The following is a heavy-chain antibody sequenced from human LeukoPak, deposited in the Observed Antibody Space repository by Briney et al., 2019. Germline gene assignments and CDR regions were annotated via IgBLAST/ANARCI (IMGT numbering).Heavy chain of an antibody. D-gene: IGHD5-24*01. CDR2: ISTSSNYK. CDR1: GFTFSTYS. CDR3: ARFRATRDGYTRSDY. V-gene: IGHV3-21*01. J-gene: IGHJ4*02. Sequence: GGSLRLSCAASGFTFSTYSMNWVRQAPGKGLEWVSSISTSSNYKYYADSVKGRFTISRDDAKNSLFLQMASLRAEDTAVYYCARFRATRDGYTRSDYWGQGTLVTVSS.